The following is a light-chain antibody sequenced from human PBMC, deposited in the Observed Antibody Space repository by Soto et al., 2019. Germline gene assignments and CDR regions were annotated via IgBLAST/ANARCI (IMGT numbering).Light chain of an antibody. J-gene: IGLJ1*01. V-gene: IGLV2-23*03. Sequence: QSALAQPASVSGSPGQSITISCTGTSRDIGGYNLVSWYQQHPGRAPKLMIYEGNKRPSRVSNRFSASKSGNTAALTISGHQDEDEAAYYGCSYEGFSSVVFGSGTKVTV. CDR2: EGN. CDR3: CSYEGFSSVV. CDR1: SRDIGGYNL.